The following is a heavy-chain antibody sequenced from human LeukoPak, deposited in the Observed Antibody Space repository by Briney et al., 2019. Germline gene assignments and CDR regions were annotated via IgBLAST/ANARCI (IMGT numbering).Heavy chain of an antibody. CDR2: IYPGDSDT. Sequence: GESLQISCKGSGYSFSNFWIGSVRQMPGKGLEWMGIIYPGDSDTRYSPSFQGQVTISADKSINTAYLQWSSLKASDTAIYYCTRRSSRPYFDYWGQGTLVTVSS. CDR1: GYSFSNFW. D-gene: IGHD2-2*01. V-gene: IGHV5-51*01. CDR3: TRRSSRPYFDY. J-gene: IGHJ4*02.